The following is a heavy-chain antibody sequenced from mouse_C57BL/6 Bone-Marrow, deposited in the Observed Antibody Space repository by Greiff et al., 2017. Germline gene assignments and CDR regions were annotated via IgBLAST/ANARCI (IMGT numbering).Heavy chain of an antibody. CDR1: GFNIKDDS. J-gene: IGHJ4*01. CDR2: FDPENGDT. CDR3: IDYAEYYAMDY. V-gene: IGHV14-4*01. Sequence: EVQLKQSGAELVRPGASVKLSCTASGFNIKDDSMHWVKQRPEQGLEWIGWFDPENGDTEYASKFQGKATLTADTSSNTVYLQLSRLTSEATAVFYCIDYAEYYAMDYWGKGTSVTVSS. D-gene: IGHD2-4*01.